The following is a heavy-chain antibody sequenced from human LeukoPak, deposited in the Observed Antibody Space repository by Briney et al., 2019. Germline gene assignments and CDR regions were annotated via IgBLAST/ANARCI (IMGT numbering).Heavy chain of an antibody. D-gene: IGHD3-9*01. CDR1: GGSISSSSYY. CDR2: IDPSGSA. V-gene: IGHV4-61*03. J-gene: IGHJ6*02. Sequence: PSETLSLTCTVSGGSISSSSYYWSWIRQSPGKGLEWIGYIDPSGSASYNPSLKSRVTIFVDTSKNLFSLILTSVSASDTAIYYCARDHWLFSSKTWYYYGMDVWGQGTTVTVSS. CDR3: ARDHWLFSSKTWYYYGMDV.